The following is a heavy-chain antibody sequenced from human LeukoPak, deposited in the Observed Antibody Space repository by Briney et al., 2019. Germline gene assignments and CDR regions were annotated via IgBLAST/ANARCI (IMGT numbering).Heavy chain of an antibody. CDR2: IVVGSGDA. CDR1: GFTLVNSA. Sequence: TSVKVSCKASGFTLVNSAVQWVRQARGQSLEWIGWIVVGSGDARYAQRFQERLTITRDKSTSTAYMELSSLRSEDTAVYYCAADRHLGATTGFGFWGQGTLVTVSS. D-gene: IGHD1-26*01. V-gene: IGHV1-58*01. J-gene: IGHJ4*02. CDR3: AADRHLGATTGFGF.